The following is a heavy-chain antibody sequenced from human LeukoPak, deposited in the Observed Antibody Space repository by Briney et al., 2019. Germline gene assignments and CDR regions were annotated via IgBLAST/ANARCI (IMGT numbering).Heavy chain of an antibody. CDR1: GGSFSGYY. CDR3: ARLSGYYSHDAFDI. Sequence: SETLSLTCAVYGGSFSGYYWSWIRQPPGKGLEWIGEINHSGSTNYNPSLKSRVTISVDTSKNQFSLKLSSVTAADTAVYYCARLSGYYSHDAFDIWGQGTMVTVSS. V-gene: IGHV4-34*01. CDR2: INHSGST. D-gene: IGHD3-22*01. J-gene: IGHJ3*02.